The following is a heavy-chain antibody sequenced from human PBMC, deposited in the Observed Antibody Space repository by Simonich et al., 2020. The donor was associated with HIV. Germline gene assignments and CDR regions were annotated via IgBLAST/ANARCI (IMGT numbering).Heavy chain of an antibody. CDR2: INHRGSS. J-gene: IGHJ2*01. V-gene: IGHV4-34*01. CDR1: VGSFSVYY. CDR3: ARHSASYDSSGRRYFDL. D-gene: IGHD3-22*01. Sequence: QVQLQQWGAGLLTPSETLSLTCAVYVGSFSVYYCSWRRHPPGKGLGWVGEINHRGSSNDNPSLKSRVTISLATSKNQFSLKLSSVTAADTAVYYCARHSASYDSSGRRYFDLWGRGTLVTVFS.